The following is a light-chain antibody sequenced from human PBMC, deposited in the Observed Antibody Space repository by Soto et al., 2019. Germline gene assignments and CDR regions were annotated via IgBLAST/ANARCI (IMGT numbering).Light chain of an antibody. Sequence: QSVLTQPASVSGSPGQSITISCTGTSSDVGSYNLVSWYQQHPGKAPKLIIYEVGKRPSGVSDRFSGSKSDSTASLTISGLQAEDEADYYCCSYATSDTLIFGGGTQLTVL. CDR3: CSYATSDTLI. CDR2: EVG. V-gene: IGLV2-23*02. CDR1: SSDVGSYNL. J-gene: IGLJ7*01.